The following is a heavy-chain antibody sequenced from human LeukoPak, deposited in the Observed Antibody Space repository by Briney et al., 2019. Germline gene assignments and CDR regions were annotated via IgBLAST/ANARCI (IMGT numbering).Heavy chain of an antibody. V-gene: IGHV4-34*01. CDR3: ARVFDDAFDI. D-gene: IGHD3-9*01. J-gene: IGHJ3*02. CDR2: INHSGST. Sequence: PSETLSLTCAVYGGSFSGYYWSWIRQPPGKGLEWIGEINHSGSTNYNPSLKSRVTISVDTSKNQFSLKLSSVTAADTAVYYCARVFDDAFDIWGQGTMVTVSS. CDR1: GGSFSGYY.